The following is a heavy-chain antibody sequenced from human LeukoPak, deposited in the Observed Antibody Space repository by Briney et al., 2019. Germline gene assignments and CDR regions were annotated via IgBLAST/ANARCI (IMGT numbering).Heavy chain of an antibody. CDR1: AYSFTCYG. V-gene: IGHV1-18*01. D-gene: IGHD1-1*01. J-gene: IGHJ6*03. Sequence: GASVKVSCKASAYSFTCYGMSWVRQAPGQGLEWMGWISSYNGNTKYAQKFQGRVTMTTDTSTSTAYMELRSLTSDDTAVYYCARGTISGADYYYMDVWGKGTTVTVSS. CDR2: ISSYNGNT. CDR3: ARGTISGADYYYMDV.